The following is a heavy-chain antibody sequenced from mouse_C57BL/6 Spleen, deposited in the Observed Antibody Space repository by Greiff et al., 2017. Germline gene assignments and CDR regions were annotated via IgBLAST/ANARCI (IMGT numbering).Heavy chain of an antibody. CDR1: GYAFSSYW. CDR2: IYPGDGDT. CDR3: ARSRITTVVERYFDV. J-gene: IGHJ1*03. D-gene: IGHD1-1*01. Sequence: QVQLQQSGAELVKPGASVKISCKASGYAFSSYWMNWVKQRPGKGLEWIGQIYPGDGDTNYNGKFKGKATLTADKSSITAYMQLSSLTSEDSAVYFCARSRITTVVERYFDVWGTGTTVTVSS. V-gene: IGHV1-80*01.